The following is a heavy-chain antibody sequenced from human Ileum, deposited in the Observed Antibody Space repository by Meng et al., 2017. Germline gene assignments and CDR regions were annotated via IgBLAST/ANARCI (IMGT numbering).Heavy chain of an antibody. Sequence: GSGGGVVQPGRSLSLSGAVSGFTFSRYAMHWVRQAPGKGLEWMALISNDATIEYSADSLKGRFTISRDNSKNTLNLEMNSLRAEDTAVYYCVREKSHFGELDLWGQGTLVTVSS. CDR2: ISNDATIE. D-gene: IGHD3-10*01. CDR1: GFTFSRYA. J-gene: IGHJ4*02. V-gene: IGHV3-30*04. CDR3: VREKSHFGELDL.